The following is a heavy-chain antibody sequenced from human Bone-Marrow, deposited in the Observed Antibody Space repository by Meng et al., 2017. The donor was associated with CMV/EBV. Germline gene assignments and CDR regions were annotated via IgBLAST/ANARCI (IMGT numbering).Heavy chain of an antibody. CDR3: ATVGEYPYYFDY. CDR1: GYTLTEFS. V-gene: IGHV1-24*01. J-gene: IGHJ4*02. CDR2: FDPEDGET. D-gene: IGHD2-2*01. Sequence: GQPGTAGGEVKDPGASVNVSCKVSGYTLTEFSMHWVRQDPGKGLEWMGGFDPEDGETIYAQKFQGRVTMTEDTSTDTAYMELSSLRSEDTAVYYCATVGEYPYYFDYWGQGTLVTVSS.